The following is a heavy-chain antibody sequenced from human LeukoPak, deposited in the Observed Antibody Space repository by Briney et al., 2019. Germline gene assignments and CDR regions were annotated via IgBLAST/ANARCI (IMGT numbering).Heavy chain of an antibody. Sequence: GGSLILSCAASGFTFSSYAMNWVRQAPGKGLEWVSGISGSGGSTYYADSVKGRFTISRDNSKNTLYLQMNSLRAEDTAVYYCAKVGVYSGYDYYFDYWGQGTLVTVSS. J-gene: IGHJ4*02. CDR2: ISGSGGST. V-gene: IGHV3-23*01. D-gene: IGHD5-12*01. CDR3: AKVGVYSGYDYYFDY. CDR1: GFTFSSYA.